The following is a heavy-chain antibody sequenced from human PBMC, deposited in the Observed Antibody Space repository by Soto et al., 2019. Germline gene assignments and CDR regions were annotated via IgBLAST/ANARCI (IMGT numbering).Heavy chain of an antibody. V-gene: IGHV2-5*02. D-gene: IGHD3-10*01. Sequence: QITLKESGPTLVKPTQTLTLTCTFSGFSLSTSGVGVGWIRQPPGKALEWLALIYWDDDKRYSPSLKSRLTITKDTSKXXXXLTXTXXXXXXXXXXXXAHSGWVRGELRYGMDVWGQGTTVTVSS. J-gene: IGHJ6*02. CDR2: IYWDDDK. CDR3: AHSGWVRGELRYGMDV. CDR1: GFSLSTSGVG.